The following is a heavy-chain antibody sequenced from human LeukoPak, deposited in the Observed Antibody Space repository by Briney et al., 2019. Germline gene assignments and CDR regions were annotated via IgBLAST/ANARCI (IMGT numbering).Heavy chain of an antibody. CDR1: GFTFSSYA. CDR2: ISGSGDNT. V-gene: IGHV3-23*01. D-gene: IGHD6-13*01. CDR3: AKWKYSNPGIDDY. Sequence: GGSLRLSCAASGFTFSSYAMSWVRQVPGKGLEWVSVISGSGDNTYYADSVKGRFTISRDNSKNMLYLQMNSLRAEDTAVYYCAKWKYSNPGIDDYWGQGTLVTVSS. J-gene: IGHJ4*02.